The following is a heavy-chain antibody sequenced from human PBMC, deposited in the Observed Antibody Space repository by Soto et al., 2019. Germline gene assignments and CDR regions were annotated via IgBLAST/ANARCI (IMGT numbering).Heavy chain of an antibody. J-gene: IGHJ6*02. D-gene: IGHD6-19*01. V-gene: IGHV3-7*03. Sequence: EVQLVESEGGLVQPGGSLRLSCAASGLTFSKYWMTWVRQAPGKGLEWVATIKHDGSEKSNLDSVEGRFTISRDNAKNSLSLQMNSLRVEDTAVYFCASVPGSPGYHGLDVWGQGTTVTVSS. CDR3: ASVPGSPGYHGLDV. CDR1: GLTFSKYW. CDR2: IKHDGSEK.